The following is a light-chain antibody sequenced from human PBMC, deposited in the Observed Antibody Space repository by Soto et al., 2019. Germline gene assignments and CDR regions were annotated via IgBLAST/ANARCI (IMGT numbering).Light chain of an antibody. CDR3: TSYTSTSTWV. CDR2: DVS. V-gene: IGLV2-14*03. J-gene: IGLJ3*02. CDR1: SSNVGTYNY. Sequence: QSALTQPASVSGSPGQSITISCTGTSSNVGTYNYVSWYQQHPGKAPKFMIYDVSNRPSGVSNRFSGSKSGNTASLTISGLQAEDEADYYYTSYTSTSTWVFGGGTKLTVL.